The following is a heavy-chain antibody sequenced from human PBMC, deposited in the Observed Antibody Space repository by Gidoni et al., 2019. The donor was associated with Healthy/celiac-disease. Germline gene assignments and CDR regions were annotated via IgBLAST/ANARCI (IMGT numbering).Heavy chain of an antibody. Sequence: EVQLLESGGGLVQPGGSLRLSCAASGFPFSSYAMSWVRQAPGKGLEWVSAISGSGGSTYYADSVKGRFTISRDNSKNTLYLQMNSLRAEDTAVYYCAAVVTEPTGSFDYWGQGTLVTVSS. CDR1: GFPFSSYA. CDR3: AAVVTEPTGSFDY. D-gene: IGHD2-15*01. CDR2: ISGSGGST. V-gene: IGHV3-23*01. J-gene: IGHJ4*02.